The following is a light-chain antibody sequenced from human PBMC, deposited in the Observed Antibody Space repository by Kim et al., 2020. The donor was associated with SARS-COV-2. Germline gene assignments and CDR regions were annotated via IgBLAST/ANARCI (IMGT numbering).Light chain of an antibody. Sequence: SLTLPCPRTSSDVGSYTYVSWYQQHPGKAPKLMIYDVSNRPSGVSNRFSGAKSANTASLTISGLQAEDEADYYCSSYTSGSTNYVFGTGTKVTVL. V-gene: IGLV2-14*03. J-gene: IGLJ1*01. CDR2: DVS. CDR1: SSDVGSYTY. CDR3: SSYTSGSTNYV.